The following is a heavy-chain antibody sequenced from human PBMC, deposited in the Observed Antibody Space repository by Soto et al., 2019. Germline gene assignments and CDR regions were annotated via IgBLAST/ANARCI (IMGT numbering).Heavy chain of an antibody. J-gene: IGHJ4*02. D-gene: IGHD2-21*02. Sequence: QVQLQESGPGLVKPSETLSLTCTVSGGSISSYYWSWIRQPAGKGLEWIGRIYTSGSTNYNPSLKSRVTQAVDTAKNQVPLKLSPVTGADTAVYYCARSPRHHCGCDCYSGEGLDYWGQGTLVTVSS. CDR3: ARSPRHHCGCDCYSGEGLDY. V-gene: IGHV4-4*07. CDR1: GGSISSYY. CDR2: IYTSGST.